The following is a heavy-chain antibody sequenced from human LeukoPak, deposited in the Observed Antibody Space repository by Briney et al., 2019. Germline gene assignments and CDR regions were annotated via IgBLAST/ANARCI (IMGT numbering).Heavy chain of an antibody. J-gene: IGHJ5*02. D-gene: IGHD3-9*01. CDR2: INAGNGKT. CDR3: ARSYYDILTGSVRNWFDP. V-gene: IGHV1-3*01. CDR1: GYTFSSYA. Sequence: ASVKVSCKASGYTFSSYAIHWVRQAPGQRLEWMGWINAGNGKTKYSQKFQGRVTITRDTSASTVYMELSSLRSEDTAVYYCARSYYDILTGSVRNWFDPWGQGTLVTVSS.